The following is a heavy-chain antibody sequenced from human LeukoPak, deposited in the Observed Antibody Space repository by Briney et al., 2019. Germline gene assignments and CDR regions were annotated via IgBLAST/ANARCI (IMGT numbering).Heavy chain of an antibody. CDR3: ARDYCSGGSCYSGGVYFDY. D-gene: IGHD2-15*01. J-gene: IGHJ4*02. V-gene: IGHV3-64*01. CDR2: ISSLGGST. Sequence: RGGSQRLSCAASGFTFSSYAMHWVRQAPGKGLEYVSAISSLGGSTYYANSVKGRFTISRDNSKNTLYLQMGSLRAEDMAVYYCARDYCSGGSCYSGGVYFDYWGQGTLVTASS. CDR1: GFTFSSYA.